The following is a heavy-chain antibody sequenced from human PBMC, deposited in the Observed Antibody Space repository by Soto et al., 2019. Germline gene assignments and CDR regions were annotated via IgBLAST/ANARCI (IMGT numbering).Heavy chain of an antibody. V-gene: IGHV3-72*01. CDR3: VRVQLSRVRYKRPDY. CDR1: GFTFSDYY. D-gene: IGHD1-20*01. CDR2: IRNKANSYTT. Sequence: EVQLVESGGGLVQPGGSLRLSCAASGFTFSDYYMDWVRQAPGKGLEWVGRIRNKANSYTTHHGAPVQVRFTVSRYDSINSQYLQMNSLKTEDTAVYYCVRVQLSRVRYKRPDYWGQGILVTVSS. J-gene: IGHJ4*02.